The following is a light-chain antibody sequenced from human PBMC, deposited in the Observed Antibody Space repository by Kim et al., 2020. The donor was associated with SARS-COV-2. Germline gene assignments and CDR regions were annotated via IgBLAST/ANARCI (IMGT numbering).Light chain of an antibody. CDR1: QSISSY. Sequence: SLSPGERATLSSRASQSISSYLAWYQQKPGQAPRLLIYDASNRATGIPARFSGSGSGTDFTLTISSLEPEDFAVYYCQQRSNLLTFGGGTKVDIK. V-gene: IGKV3-11*01. J-gene: IGKJ4*01. CDR2: DAS. CDR3: QQRSNLLT.